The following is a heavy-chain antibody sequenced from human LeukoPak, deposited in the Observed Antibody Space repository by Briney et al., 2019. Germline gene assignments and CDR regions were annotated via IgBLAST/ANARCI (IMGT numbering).Heavy chain of an antibody. J-gene: IGHJ4*02. V-gene: IGHV3-23*01. Sequence: PGGSLRLSCAASRFTFSSYAMSWVRQAPGKGLEWVSAISSSGGNTYYADSVKGRFTISRDNSRNTLYLQMNSLRAEDTAVYYCAKGGSDYDDHGYSFDYWGQGALVTVSS. CDR2: ISSSGGNT. CDR1: RFTFSSYA. D-gene: IGHD1-26*01. CDR3: AKGGSDYDDHGYSFDY.